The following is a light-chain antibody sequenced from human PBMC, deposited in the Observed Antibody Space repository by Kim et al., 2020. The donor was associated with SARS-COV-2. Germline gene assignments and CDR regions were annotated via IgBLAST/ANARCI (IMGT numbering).Light chain of an antibody. CDR3: QQYNNWPP. CDR2: GAS. J-gene: IGKJ4*01. CDR1: QSVSSN. Sequence: SVCPGERATRSCRASQSVSSNLAWYQQKPGQAPRLLIYGASTRATGIPARFSGSGSGTEFTLTISSLQSEDFAVYYCQQYNNWPPFGGGTKVDIK. V-gene: IGKV3-15*01.